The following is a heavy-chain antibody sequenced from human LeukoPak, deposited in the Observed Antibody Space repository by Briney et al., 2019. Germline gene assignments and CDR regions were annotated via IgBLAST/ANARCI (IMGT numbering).Heavy chain of an antibody. CDR2: IYPGDSDT. J-gene: IGHJ4*02. Sequence: GESLKISCKGSGYRFTSYWIGWVRQMPGKGLEWMGIIYPGDSDTRYSPSFQGQVTISADKSIITAYLQWSSLKASDTAMYYCARDPGYCTNGVCHHFDYWGQGTLVTVSS. D-gene: IGHD2-8*01. CDR3: ARDPGYCTNGVCHHFDY. V-gene: IGHV5-51*01. CDR1: GYRFTSYW.